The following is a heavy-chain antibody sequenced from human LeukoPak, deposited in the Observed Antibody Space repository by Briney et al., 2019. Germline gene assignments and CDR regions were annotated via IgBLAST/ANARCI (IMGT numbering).Heavy chain of an antibody. V-gene: IGHV4-59*12. J-gene: IGHJ4*02. CDR3: ARGALSYSSSWYDY. CDR2: IYYSGST. CDR1: GGSITSYY. D-gene: IGHD6-13*01. Sequence: SETLSLTCTVSGGSITSYYWSWIRQPPGQGLEWIGYIYYSGSTNYNPSLKSRVTISVDTSKNQFSLKLSSVTAADTAVYYCARGALSYSSSWYDYWGQGTLVTVSS.